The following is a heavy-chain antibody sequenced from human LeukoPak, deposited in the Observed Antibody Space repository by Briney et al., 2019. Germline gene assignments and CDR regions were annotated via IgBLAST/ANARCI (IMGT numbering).Heavy chain of an antibody. CDR2: TCYSGST. CDR1: GGSISSYY. J-gene: IGHJ4*02. CDR3: ARGQFHYYFDY. D-gene: IGHD2-21*01. Sequence: SETLSLTCTVSGGSISSYYWSWIRQPPGKGLEWIGYTCYSGSTNYNPSLKSRVTISVDTSKNQFSLKLSSVTAADTAVYYCARGQFHYYFDYWGQGTLVTVSS. V-gene: IGHV4-59*01.